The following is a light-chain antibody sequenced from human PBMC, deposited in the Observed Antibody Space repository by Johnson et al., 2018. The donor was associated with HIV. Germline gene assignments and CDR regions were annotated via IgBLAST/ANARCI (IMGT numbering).Light chain of an antibody. CDR3: GTWDSSLSAYV. Sequence: QSVLTQPPSVSAAPGQKVTISCSGSSSNIGNNYVSWFQQLPGTAPKLLIYDNNKRPSGIPDRFSGSKSGTSATLGVTGLQTGDEADYCCGTWDSSLSAYVFGTGTKATFL. CDR1: SSNIGNNY. V-gene: IGLV1-51*01. J-gene: IGLJ1*01. CDR2: DNN.